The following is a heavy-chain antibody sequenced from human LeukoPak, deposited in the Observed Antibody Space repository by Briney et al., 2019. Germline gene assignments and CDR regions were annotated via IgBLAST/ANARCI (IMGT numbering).Heavy chain of an antibody. CDR3: ARGAGRYYYYMDV. V-gene: IGHV4-61*02. D-gene: IGHD6-13*01. CDR1: GGSISSGSYY. J-gene: IGHJ6*03. CDR2: IYTSGST. Sequence: SETLSLTCTVSGGSISSGSYYWSWIRQPAGKGLEWIVRIYTSGSTNYNPSLKRRVTISVDTSKNQFSLKLSSVTAADTAVYYCARGAGRYYYYMDVWGKGTTVTVSS.